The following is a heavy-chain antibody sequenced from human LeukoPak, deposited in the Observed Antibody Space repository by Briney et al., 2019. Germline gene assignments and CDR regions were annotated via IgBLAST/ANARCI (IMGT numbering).Heavy chain of an antibody. CDR1: EFTFSVYS. D-gene: IGHD6-19*01. CDR2: ISYDGNNK. Sequence: PGRSLRLSCAASEFTFSVYSMHWVRQAPGKGLEWVAMISYDGNNKYYADSVKGRFTISRDNSKNTLYLRMNSLRAEDTAIYYCARDLYSSGYLAYWGQGTLVTVSS. J-gene: IGHJ4*02. CDR3: ARDLYSSGYLAY. V-gene: IGHV3-30*04.